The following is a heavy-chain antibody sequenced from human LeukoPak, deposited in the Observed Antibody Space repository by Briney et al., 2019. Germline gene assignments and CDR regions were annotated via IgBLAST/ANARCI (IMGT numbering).Heavy chain of an antibody. CDR3: ARGGWSGKFDY. Sequence: PGGSLRLSCAASGFTFSSYWMHWVRQAPGKGLVWVSRINSDGSSTSYADSVKGRFTLSRDNAKKTLYLQMNRLRAEDTAVYYCARGGWSGKFDYWGQGTLVTVSS. CDR2: INSDGSST. CDR1: GFTFSSYW. J-gene: IGHJ4*02. D-gene: IGHD3-3*01. V-gene: IGHV3-74*01.